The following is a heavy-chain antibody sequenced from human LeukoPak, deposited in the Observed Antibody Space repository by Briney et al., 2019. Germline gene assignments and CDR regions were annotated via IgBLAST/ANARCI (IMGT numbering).Heavy chain of an antibody. CDR3: ARLAKARRDGYNFGFDS. Sequence: GESLKISCKGSGYSFTSYWIGWVRQMPGKGLEWMGIIYPDDSDIRHSPSFQGQVTISADKSISTAYLQWSSLEASDAAMYYCARLAKARRDGYNFGFDSWGQGTLVTVSS. D-gene: IGHD5-24*01. CDR1: GYSFTSYW. CDR2: IYPDDSDI. J-gene: IGHJ4*02. V-gene: IGHV5-51*01.